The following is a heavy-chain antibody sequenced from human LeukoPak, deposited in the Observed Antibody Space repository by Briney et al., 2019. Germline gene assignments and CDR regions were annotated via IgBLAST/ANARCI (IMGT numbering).Heavy chain of an antibody. V-gene: IGHV4-31*03. J-gene: IGHJ4*02. CDR2: IYYSGST. Sequence: SETLSLTCTVSGDAITSDKYYWGWIRQHPGKGLEWIGYIYYSGSTYYNPSLKSRVTISVDTSKNQFSLKLGSVTAADTAVYYCARVTDSGWYYFDYWGQGTLVTVSS. CDR1: GDAITSDKYY. CDR3: ARVTDSGWYYFDY. D-gene: IGHD6-19*01.